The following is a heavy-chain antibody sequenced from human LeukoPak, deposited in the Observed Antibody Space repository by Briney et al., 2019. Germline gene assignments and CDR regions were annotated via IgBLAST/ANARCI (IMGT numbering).Heavy chain of an antibody. V-gene: IGHV4-38-2*01. D-gene: IGHD4-11*01. CDR1: GYSISSGYY. CDR3: ARRTVTTSYFDY. CDR2: IYHSGST. J-gene: IGHJ4*02. Sequence: SETLSLTCAVSGYSISSGYYWGWIRQPPGMGLEWIGSIYHSGSTYYNPSLNSRVTISVDTSKNQFSLKLSSVTAADTAVYYCARRTVTTSYFDYWGQGTLVTVSS.